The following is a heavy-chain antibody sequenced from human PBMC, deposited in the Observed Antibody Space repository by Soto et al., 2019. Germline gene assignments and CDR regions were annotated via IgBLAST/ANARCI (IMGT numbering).Heavy chain of an antibody. CDR2: INPSGGST. Sequence: ASVKVSCKASGYTFTSYYMHWVRQAPGQGLEWMGIINPSGGSTSYAQKFQGRVTMTRDTSTSTVYMELSSLRSEDTAVYYCARVSRCSGGSCYSGREKTTTYMDVWGKGTTVTVSS. CDR1: GYTFTSYY. V-gene: IGHV1-46*03. CDR3: ARVSRCSGGSCYSGREKTTTYMDV. J-gene: IGHJ6*03. D-gene: IGHD2-15*01.